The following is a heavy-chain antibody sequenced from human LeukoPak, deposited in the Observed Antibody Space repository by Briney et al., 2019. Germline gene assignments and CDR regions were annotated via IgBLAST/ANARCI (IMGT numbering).Heavy chain of an antibody. D-gene: IGHD1-1*01. V-gene: IGHV1-18*01. CDR1: GGTFSSYA. CDR2: ISAYNGNT. J-gene: IGHJ4*02. CDR3: ARAQGNDGDY. Sequence: ASVKVSCKASGGTFSSYAISWVRQAPGQGLEWMGWISAYNGNTNYAQKLQGRVTMTTDTSTSTAYMELRSLRSDDTAVYYCARAQGNDGDYWGQGTLVTVSS.